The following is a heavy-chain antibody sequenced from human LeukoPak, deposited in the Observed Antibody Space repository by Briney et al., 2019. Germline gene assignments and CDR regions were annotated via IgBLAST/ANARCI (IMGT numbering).Heavy chain of an antibody. CDR1: GGTFSSYA. CDR2: IIPIFGTA. Sequence: SVKVSCKASGGTFSSYAISWVRQAPGQGLEWMGGIIPIFGTANYAQKFQGRVTITADESTSTAYMELSSLRSEDTAVYYCARGSSRLEQSNWFDPWGQGTLVTVSS. V-gene: IGHV1-69*13. D-gene: IGHD6-19*01. J-gene: IGHJ5*02. CDR3: ARGSSRLEQSNWFDP.